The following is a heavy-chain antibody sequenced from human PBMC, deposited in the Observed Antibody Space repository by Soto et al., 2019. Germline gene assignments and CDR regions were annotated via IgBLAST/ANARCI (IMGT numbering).Heavy chain of an antibody. CDR3: ARDGARYGTTGYSYGMDV. V-gene: IGHV1-2*04. Sequence: ASVKVSCKASGYTFTGYYMHWVRQAPGQGLEWMGWINPNSGGTNYAQKFQGWVTMTRDTSISTAYMELSRLRSDDTAVYYCARDGARYGTTGYSYGMDVWGQGTTDTVSS. CDR2: INPNSGGT. J-gene: IGHJ6*02. CDR1: GYTFTGYY. D-gene: IGHD1-1*01.